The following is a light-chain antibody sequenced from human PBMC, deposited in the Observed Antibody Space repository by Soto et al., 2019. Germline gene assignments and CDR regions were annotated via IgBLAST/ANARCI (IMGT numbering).Light chain of an antibody. CDR1: QDVSSY. CDR3: QQSYNYPST. V-gene: IGKV1-8*01. Sequence: AIRMTQSPSSFSASTGDRVTITCRASQDVSSYLAWYQQKPGKAPELLIYAASTLQTGVPSRLSGSGSGTDFTLTISNLQSEDFATYYCQQSYNYPSTFGQGTKVEI. J-gene: IGKJ1*01. CDR2: AAS.